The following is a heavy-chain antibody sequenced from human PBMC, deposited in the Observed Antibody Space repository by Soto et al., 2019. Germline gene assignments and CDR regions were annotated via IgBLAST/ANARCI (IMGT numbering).Heavy chain of an antibody. V-gene: IGHV4-59*01. CDR3: ARDNGSGYDYRY. CDR1: GGSISSYY. D-gene: IGHD5-12*01. J-gene: IGHJ4*01. Sequence: PSETLSLTCTVSGGSISSYYWSWIRQPPGKGLEWIGYIYYSGSTNYNPSLKSRVTISVDTSKNQFSLKLSSVTAADTAVYYCARDNGSGYDYRYWGQGTLVTVSS. CDR2: IYYSGST.